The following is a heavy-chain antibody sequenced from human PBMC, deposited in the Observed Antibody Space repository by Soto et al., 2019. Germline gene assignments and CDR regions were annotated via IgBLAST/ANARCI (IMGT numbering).Heavy chain of an antibody. J-gene: IGHJ4*02. CDR3: ARAYTVRGVTKIHFDY. CDR2: IYYSGST. V-gene: IGHV4-31*03. D-gene: IGHD3-10*01. CDR1: GVSISSGVYY. Sequence: SETLSLTCTVSGVSISSGVYYWSWIRQHPGKGLEWIGYIYYSGSTYYNPSLKSRVTISVDTSKNQFSLKLSSVTAADTAVYYCARAYTVRGVTKIHFDYWGQGTLVTVSS.